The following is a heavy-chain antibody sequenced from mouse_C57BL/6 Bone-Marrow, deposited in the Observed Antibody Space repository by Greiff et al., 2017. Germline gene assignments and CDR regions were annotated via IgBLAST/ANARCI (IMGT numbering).Heavy chain of an antibody. CDR3: ARRDGNYDWFAY. CDR1: GYTFTDYY. Sequence: VQLQQSGPVLVKPGASVKMSCKASGYTFTDYYMNWVKQSHGKSLEWIGVINPYNGGTSYNQKFKGKATLTVDKSSSTAYMELNSLTSEDSAVYYCARRDGNYDWFAYWGQGTLVTVSA. D-gene: IGHD2-1*01. J-gene: IGHJ3*01. CDR2: INPYNGGT. V-gene: IGHV1-19*01.